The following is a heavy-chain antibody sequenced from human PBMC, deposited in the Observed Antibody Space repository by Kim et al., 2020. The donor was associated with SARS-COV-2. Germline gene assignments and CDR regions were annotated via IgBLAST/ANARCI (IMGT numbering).Heavy chain of an antibody. Sequence: GGSLRLSCAASGFTFPDSYMSWIRQAPGKGLEWVSYISDSGGAMSYADSVKGRFTISRDNAKDLLYLQMNSLRAEDTAIYYCARGRYVGSYWGQGTLVAVSS. CDR2: ISDSGGAM. CDR3: ARGRYVGSY. CDR1: GFTFPDSY. D-gene: IGHD1-26*01. V-gene: IGHV3-11*01. J-gene: IGHJ4*02.